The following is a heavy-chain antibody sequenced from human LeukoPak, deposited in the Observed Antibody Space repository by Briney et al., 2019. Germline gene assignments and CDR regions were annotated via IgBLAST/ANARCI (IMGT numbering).Heavy chain of an antibody. CDR2: MNPNSGNT. CDR1: GYTFTSYD. D-gene: IGHD1-7*01. CDR3: ARGITGTENYYYYGMDV. V-gene: IGHV1-8*01. J-gene: IGHJ6*02. Sequence: ASVKVSFKASGYTFTSYDINWVRQAPGQGLEWMGWMNPNSGNTGYAQKFQGRVTMTRNTSISTAYMELSSLRSEDTAVYYCARGITGTENYYYYGMDVWGQGTRVTVSS.